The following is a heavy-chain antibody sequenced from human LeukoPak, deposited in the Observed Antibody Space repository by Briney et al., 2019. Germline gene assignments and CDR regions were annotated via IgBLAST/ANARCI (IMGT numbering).Heavy chain of an antibody. Sequence: GASVKVSCKASGYTFTSYAMHWVRQAPGQRLEWMGWINAGNGNTKYSQKFQGRVTITRDTSASTAYMELSSLRSEDTAVYYCARRHGSRSYYIPDYFDYWGQGTLVTVSS. CDR1: GYTFTSYA. J-gene: IGHJ4*02. CDR2: INAGNGNT. V-gene: IGHV1-3*01. CDR3: ARRHGSRSYYIPDYFDY. D-gene: IGHD3-10*01.